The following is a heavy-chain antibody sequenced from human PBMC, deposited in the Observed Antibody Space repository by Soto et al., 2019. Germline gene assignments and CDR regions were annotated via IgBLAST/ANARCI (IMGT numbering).Heavy chain of an antibody. CDR2: INPSDGGT. CDR3: ARSQGGNDILTAYYIAYYGMDV. Sequence: ASVKVSCKASGYTFTSNHIHWVRQAPGQGLEWMGIINPSDGGTSYAQKVQGRVTMTRDRSTSTVYMELSSLRSEDTAVYYCARSQGGNDILTAYYIAYYGMDVWGQGTTVTVSS. J-gene: IGHJ6*02. CDR1: GYTFTSNH. D-gene: IGHD3-9*01. V-gene: IGHV1-46*01.